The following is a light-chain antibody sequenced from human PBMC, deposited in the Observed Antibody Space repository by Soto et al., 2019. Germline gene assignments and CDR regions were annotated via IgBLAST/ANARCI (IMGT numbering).Light chain of an antibody. CDR3: AAWDGSLQTWV. V-gene: IGLV1-44*01. CDR1: SSNIGSNI. CDR2: TNN. Sequence: QSVLTQPPSASGTPGQRVTISCSGSSSNIGSNIVNWYQQLPGTAPKILIYTNNQRPSGVPDRFSDSKSGTSASLALSGLQSEDEADYYCAAWDGSLQTWVFGGGTKLTVL. J-gene: IGLJ3*02.